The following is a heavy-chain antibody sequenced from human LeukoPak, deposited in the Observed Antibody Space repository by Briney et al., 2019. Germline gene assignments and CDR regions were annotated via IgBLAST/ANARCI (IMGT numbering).Heavy chain of an antibody. CDR1: GFAVSNNY. Sequence: GGSLRLSCAVSGFAVSNNYMSWVRQAPGKGLEWVSLIYTDGSTYYADSVKGRFTISRDNFKYTVYLQMNSLRAEDTAVYYCAIHDYLGYWGQGTLVTVSS. CDR2: IYTDGST. CDR3: AIHDYLGY. J-gene: IGHJ4*02. V-gene: IGHV3-53*01.